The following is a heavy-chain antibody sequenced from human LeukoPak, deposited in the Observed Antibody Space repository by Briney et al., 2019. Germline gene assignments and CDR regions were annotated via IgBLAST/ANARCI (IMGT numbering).Heavy chain of an antibody. D-gene: IGHD6-13*01. V-gene: IGHV3-23*01. CDR1: GFTFSSYA. J-gene: IGHJ4*02. CDR3: AKDRAQQLVLDF. CDR2: IIGSGSST. Sequence: PGGSLRLSCAASGFTFSSYAMSWVRQAQGKGLEWVSAIIGSGSSTYYADSVKGRFTISRDNSKNTLFLQMNSLRAEDTAVYYRAKDRAQQLVLDFWGQGTLVTVSS.